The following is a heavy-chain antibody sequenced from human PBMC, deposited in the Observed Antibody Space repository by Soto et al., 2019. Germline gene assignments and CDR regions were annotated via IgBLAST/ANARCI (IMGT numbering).Heavy chain of an antibody. Sequence: QVQLVESGGGVVQPGRSLRLSCAASGFTFSSYGMYWVRQAPGKGLEWVAVIWYGGSNKYYADSVKGRFTISRDNSKNTLYLQMNSLRAEDTAVYYCARDGWGILGVTGDDYWGQGTLVTVSS. V-gene: IGHV3-33*01. D-gene: IGHD1-26*01. CDR2: IWYGGSNK. CDR3: ARDGWGILGVTGDDY. J-gene: IGHJ4*02. CDR1: GFTFSSYG.